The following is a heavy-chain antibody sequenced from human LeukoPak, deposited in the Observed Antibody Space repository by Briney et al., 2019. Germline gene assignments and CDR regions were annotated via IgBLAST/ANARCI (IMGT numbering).Heavy chain of an antibody. CDR3: ARVAAAGPYYYYYMDV. CDR2: INPNSGGT. Sequence: GASVKVSCKASGYTFTGYYMHWVRQAPGQGLEWMGWINPNSGGTNYAQKFQGRVTMTRDTSISTAYMELSRLRSDDTAVYYCARVAAAGPYYYYYMDVWGKGTTVTVSS. V-gene: IGHV1-2*02. D-gene: IGHD6-13*01. J-gene: IGHJ6*03. CDR1: GYTFTGYY.